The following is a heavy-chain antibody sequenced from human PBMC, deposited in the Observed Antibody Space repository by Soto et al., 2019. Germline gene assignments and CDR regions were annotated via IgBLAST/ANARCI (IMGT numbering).Heavy chain of an antibody. V-gene: IGHV3-15*01. J-gene: IGHJ6*02. D-gene: IGHD3-9*01. CDR3: TEKTYYDILTDYYYYYGMDV. Sequence: KPGGSLRHSCAASGLSFPNAWMTWVRQAPGKGLEWDGRVTTKIDGGTTDYAAPVKGRFTISRDDSKNTLYLQMNSLKTEDTAVYYCTEKTYYDILTDYYYYYGMDVWGQGTTVTVSS. CDR2: VTTKIDGGTT. CDR1: GLSFPNAW.